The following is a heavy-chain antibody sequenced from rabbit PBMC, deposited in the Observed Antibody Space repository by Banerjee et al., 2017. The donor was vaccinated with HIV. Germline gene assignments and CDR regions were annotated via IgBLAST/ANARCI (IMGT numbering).Heavy chain of an antibody. CDR3: VRDSGWGGPFNL. Sequence: QLKESGGGLVQPGGSLKLSCKASGFDFSSYGVSWVRQAPGKGLEWIGYIDPVFGSTDYANWVNGRFTISSHNAQNTLYLQLNSLTAADTATYFCVRDSGWGGPFNLWGPGTLVTVS. V-gene: IGHV1S7*01. D-gene: IGHD4-1*01. CDR2: IDPVFGST. CDR1: GFDFSSYG. J-gene: IGHJ4*01.